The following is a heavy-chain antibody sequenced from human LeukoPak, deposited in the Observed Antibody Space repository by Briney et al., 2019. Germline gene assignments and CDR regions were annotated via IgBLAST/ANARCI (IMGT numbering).Heavy chain of an antibody. CDR2: IYSGGST. D-gene: IGHD5-18*01. J-gene: IGHJ4*02. Sequence: GGSLRLSCAASGFTVSDNYMSWVRQAPGKGLVWVSVIYSGGSTNYADSVKGRFTISRDNSKNTLYLQMNSLRADDTAVYYCARDPGYSYGLDYWGQGTLVTVSS. CDR3: ARDPGYSYGLDY. V-gene: IGHV3-66*01. CDR1: GFTVSDNY.